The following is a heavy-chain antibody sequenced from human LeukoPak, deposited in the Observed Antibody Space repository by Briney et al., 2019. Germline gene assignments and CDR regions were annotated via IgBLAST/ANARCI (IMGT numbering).Heavy chain of an antibody. CDR3: ARDQEAFDY. V-gene: IGHV1-46*01. J-gene: IGHJ4*02. CDR2: IYPRDGST. Sequence: ASVKVSCQASGYSFTSNYIHWVRQAPGQGLEWMGMIYPRDGSTSYAQKFQGRVTVTRDTSTSTVHMELSGLRSEDTAVYYRARDQEAFDYWGQGTLVTVSS. CDR1: GYSFTSNY.